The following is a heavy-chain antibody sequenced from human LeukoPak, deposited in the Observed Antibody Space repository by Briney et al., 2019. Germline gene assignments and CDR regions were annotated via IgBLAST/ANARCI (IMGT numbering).Heavy chain of an antibody. CDR2: ISSSGSTI. CDR3: AREDDYQNAFDI. D-gene: IGHD2-2*01. Sequence: GGSLRLSCAASGFTFSDYYMSWIRQAPGKGLERVSYISSSGSTIYYADSVKSRFTISRDNAKNSLYLQMNSLRAEDTAVYYCAREDDYQNAFDIWGQGTMVTVSS. CDR1: GFTFSDYY. V-gene: IGHV3-11*04. J-gene: IGHJ3*02.